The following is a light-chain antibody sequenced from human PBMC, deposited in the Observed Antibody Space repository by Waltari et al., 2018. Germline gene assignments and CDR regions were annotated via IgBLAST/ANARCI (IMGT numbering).Light chain of an antibody. Sequence: DIQMTQSPSSLSASVGDRVTITCRASQDISNYLNWYQQKPGRAHKLLIYDASNLETGVPSMFSGSGSGTDFTFTISSLQPEDIATYYCQQYDNLPITFGQGTRLEIK. V-gene: IGKV1-33*01. CDR1: QDISNY. CDR2: DAS. J-gene: IGKJ5*01. CDR3: QQYDNLPIT.